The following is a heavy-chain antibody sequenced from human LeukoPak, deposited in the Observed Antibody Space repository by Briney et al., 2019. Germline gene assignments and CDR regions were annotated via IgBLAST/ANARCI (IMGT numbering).Heavy chain of an antibody. CDR3: AKGALRGYSAPGVFDF. CDR2: ISGSGGTT. J-gene: IGHJ3*01. CDR1: GFTFYSYA. Sequence: GGSLRLSCAASGFTFYSYAMTWVRQAPGKGLEWVASISGSGGTTYYADSVKGRLTISRDDSRNRVYLRMYSLRGEDTAIYYCAKGALRGYSAPGVFDFWGQGTMVTVSS. D-gene: IGHD5-18*01. V-gene: IGHV3-23*01.